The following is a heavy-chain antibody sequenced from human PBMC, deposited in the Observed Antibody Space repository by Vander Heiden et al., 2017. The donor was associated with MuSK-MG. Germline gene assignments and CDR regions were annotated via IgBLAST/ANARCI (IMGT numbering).Heavy chain of an antibody. CDR1: GGSISSSSYY. CDR2: IYYSGST. CDR3: ARAAKAPLYYYYYYMDV. D-gene: IGHD6-6*01. V-gene: IGHV4-39*01. Sequence: QLQLQESGPGLVKPSETLSLTCTVSGGSISSSSYYWGWIRQPPGKGLEWIGSIYYSGSTNYNPSLKSRVTISVDTSKNQFSLKLSSVTAADTAVYYCARAAKAPLYYYYYYMDVWGKGTTVTVSS. J-gene: IGHJ6*03.